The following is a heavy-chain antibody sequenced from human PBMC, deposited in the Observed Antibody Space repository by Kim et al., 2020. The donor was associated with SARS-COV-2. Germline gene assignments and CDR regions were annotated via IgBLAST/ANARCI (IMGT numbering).Heavy chain of an antibody. V-gene: IGHV3-15*01. Sequence: GGSLRLSCAASGFTFSNAWMSWVRQAPGKGLEWVGRIKSKTDGGTTDYAAPVKGRFTISRDDSKNTLYLQMNSLKTEDTAVYYCTTQGIARARTNDYWGQGTLVTVSS. CDR2: IKSKTDGGTT. CDR1: GFTFSNAW. J-gene: IGHJ4*02. CDR3: TTQGIARARTNDY. D-gene: IGHD6-13*01.